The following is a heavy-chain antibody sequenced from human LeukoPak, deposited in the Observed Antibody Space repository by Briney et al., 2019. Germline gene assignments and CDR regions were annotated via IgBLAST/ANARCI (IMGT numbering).Heavy chain of an antibody. J-gene: IGHJ6*02. CDR1: GGSISSYY. CDR3: ARDRLLFPYYYYGMDV. Sequence: PSETLSLTCTVSGGSISSYYWSWIRQPPGKGLEWLGYIYYSGSTNYNPSFKSRVTISVDTSKNQFSLKLSSVTAADTAVYYCARDRLLFPYYYYGMDVWGQGTTVTVSS. CDR2: IYYSGST. V-gene: IGHV4-59*01. D-gene: IGHD2/OR15-2a*01.